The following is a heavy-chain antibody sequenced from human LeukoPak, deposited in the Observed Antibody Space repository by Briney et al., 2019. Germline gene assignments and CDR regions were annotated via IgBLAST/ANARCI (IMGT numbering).Heavy chain of an antibody. V-gene: IGHV4-34*01. Sequence: PSETLSLTCAVYGGSFCAYYWSWIRQPPGKGLEWIGEINHSGSTNYNPSLKSRVTISVDTSKNQFSLKLSSVTAADTAVYYCARVAPGGFDPWGQGTLVTVSS. CDR2: INHSGST. CDR1: GGSFCAYY. CDR3: ARVAPGGFDP. J-gene: IGHJ5*02.